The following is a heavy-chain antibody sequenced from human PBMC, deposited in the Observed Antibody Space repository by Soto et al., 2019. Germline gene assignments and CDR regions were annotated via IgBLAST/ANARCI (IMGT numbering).Heavy chain of an antibody. V-gene: IGHV1-69*01. CDR2: IIPMFGST. Sequence: QLQLVQSGAEVKKPGSSVKLSCNAAGGTFNNLAVSWVRQAPGQGLEWMGEIIPMFGSTNYAQRFPGRVTIAEDACMSLAYMYLSSLRSTDTAVYFCARGARMGNWYGDLWGRCTPFTVSS. CDR3: ARGARMGNWYGDL. D-gene: IGHD6-13*01. J-gene: IGHJ2*01. CDR1: GGTFNNLA.